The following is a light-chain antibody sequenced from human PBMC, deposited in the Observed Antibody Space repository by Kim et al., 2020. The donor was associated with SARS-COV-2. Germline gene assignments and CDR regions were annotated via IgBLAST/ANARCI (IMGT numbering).Light chain of an antibody. V-gene: IGKV1-27*01. CDR1: QDIRIY. CDR2: AAS. Sequence: VGDRVTITCRASQDIRIYLAWYQQKPGKVPKLLIYAASTLQSGVPSRFSGSGSGTDFTLTISSLQPEDVATYYCLKYNSAPPRLTFGGGTKVDIK. J-gene: IGKJ4*01. CDR3: LKYNSAPPRLT.